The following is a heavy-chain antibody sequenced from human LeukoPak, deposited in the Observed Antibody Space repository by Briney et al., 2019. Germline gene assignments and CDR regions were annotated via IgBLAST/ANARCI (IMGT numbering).Heavy chain of an antibody. CDR2: ISYDGSNK. D-gene: IGHD3-3*01. V-gene: IGHV3-30*04. CDR1: GFTFSSYA. J-gene: IGHJ6*03. Sequence: GGSLRLSCAASGFTFSSYAMHWVRQAPGKGLEWVAVISYDGSNKYYADSVKGRFTISRDNSKNSLYLQMNSLRAEDTAVYYCARAGDFSYYDFWSGAGGDYYYYMDVWGKGTTVTVSS. CDR3: ARAGDFSYYDFWSGAGGDYYYYMDV.